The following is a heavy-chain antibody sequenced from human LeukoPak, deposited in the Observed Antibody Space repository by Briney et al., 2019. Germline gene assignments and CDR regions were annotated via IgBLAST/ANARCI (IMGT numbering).Heavy chain of an antibody. CDR1: GFTFSNYG. D-gene: IGHD4/OR15-4a*01. CDR2: INTDGSTT. J-gene: IGHJ4*02. CDR3: LRDGARAVES. Sequence: PGGSLRLSCAASGFTFSNYGMHWVRHAPGKGLEWVSIINTDGSTTRYADSVKGRFTISRDNAKNTLNLEMSSLRAEDTAVYYCLRDGARAVESWGQGTLVSVSA. V-gene: IGHV3-74*01.